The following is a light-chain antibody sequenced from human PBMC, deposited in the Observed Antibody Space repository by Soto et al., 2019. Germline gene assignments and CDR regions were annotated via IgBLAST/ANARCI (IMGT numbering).Light chain of an antibody. V-gene: IGLV2-14*03. CDR3: TSFTSGSTPYV. J-gene: IGLJ1*01. Sequence: QSVLTPTSSVSGSPGQSITISFSGTSIDVGGYNYVSWYQQLPGKAPQLVIYDVTHRPSGVSDRFSGSRSGNTASLTISGLQAEDEADYYCTSFTSGSTPYVLGTGTKVTVL. CDR1: SIDVGGYNY. CDR2: DVT.